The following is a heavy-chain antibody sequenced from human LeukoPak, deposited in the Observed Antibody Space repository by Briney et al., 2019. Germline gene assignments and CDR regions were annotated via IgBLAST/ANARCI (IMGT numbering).Heavy chain of an antibody. Sequence: GGSLRLSCAASGFTFSSYAMSWVRQAPGKGLEWVSAISGSGGSTYYADSVKGRFTISRDNSKNPLYLQMNSPRAEETAVYYCAKWGEYYYDSSGYSDYWGQGTLVTVSS. V-gene: IGHV3-23*01. CDR1: GFTFSSYA. D-gene: IGHD3-22*01. CDR3: AKWGEYYYDSSGYSDY. J-gene: IGHJ4*02. CDR2: ISGSGGST.